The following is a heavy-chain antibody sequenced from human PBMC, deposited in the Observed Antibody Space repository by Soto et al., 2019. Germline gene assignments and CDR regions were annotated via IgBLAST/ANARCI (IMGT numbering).Heavy chain of an antibody. V-gene: IGHV3-33*01. CDR2: IWYDRSNK. Sequence: GGSLRLSCAASGFTFSSYGMHWVRQAPGKGLEWVAVIWYDRSNKYYADSVKGRFTISRDNSKNTLYLQMNSLRAEDTAVYYCARLTAPIAVAIFDYWGQGTLVTVPQ. J-gene: IGHJ4*02. CDR1: GFTFSSYG. CDR3: ARLTAPIAVAIFDY. D-gene: IGHD6-19*01.